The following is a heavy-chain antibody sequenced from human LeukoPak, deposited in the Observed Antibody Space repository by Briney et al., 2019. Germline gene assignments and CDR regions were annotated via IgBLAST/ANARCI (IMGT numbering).Heavy chain of an antibody. J-gene: IGHJ5*02. V-gene: IGHV4-38-2*02. CDR2: IYHRGTT. CDR3: ARNMRWLVTATGGIQNWFDP. CDR1: GYSISSGYY. Sequence: PSETLSLTCTVSGYSISSGYYWGWIRQPPGKGLEWIGNIYHRGTTSYNPSLKSRVTISVDTSKNQFSLKLTSVTAADTAVYYCARNMRWLVTATGGIQNWFDPWGQGTLVTVSS. D-gene: IGHD2-15*01.